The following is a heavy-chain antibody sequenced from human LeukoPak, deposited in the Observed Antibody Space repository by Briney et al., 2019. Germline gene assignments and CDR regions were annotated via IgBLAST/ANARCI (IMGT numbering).Heavy chain of an antibody. D-gene: IGHD3-22*01. CDR3: ASGGYYDSSGHLFDY. J-gene: IGHJ4*02. Sequence: AASVKVSCKASGGTFSSYAISWVRQAPGQGLEWMGGIIPIFGTANYAQKFQGRVTITTDESTSTAYMELSSLRSEDTAVYYCASGGYYDSSGHLFDYWGQGTLVTVSS. CDR1: GGTFSSYA. V-gene: IGHV1-69*05. CDR2: IIPIFGTA.